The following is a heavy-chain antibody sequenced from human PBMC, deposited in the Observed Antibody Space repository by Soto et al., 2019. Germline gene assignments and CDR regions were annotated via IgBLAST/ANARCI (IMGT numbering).Heavy chain of an antibody. V-gene: IGHV1-18*01. Sequence: ASVKVSCKASGYTFTSYGISWVRQAPGQGLEWMGWISAYNGNTNYAQKLQGRVTMTTDTSTSTAYMELRSLRSDDTAVYYCAREGVQYYDYIWGRRGWFDPWGQGTLVTVSS. CDR1: GYTFTSYG. CDR2: ISAYNGNT. D-gene: IGHD3-16*01. CDR3: AREGVQYYDYIWGRRGWFDP. J-gene: IGHJ5*02.